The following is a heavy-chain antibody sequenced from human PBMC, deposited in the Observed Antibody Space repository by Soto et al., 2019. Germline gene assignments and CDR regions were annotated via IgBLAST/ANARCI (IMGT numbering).Heavy chain of an antibody. CDR2: IYHSGST. CDR1: GGSVRDGSYY. Sequence: LSLTCTVSGGSVRDGSYYWAWLRQPPGKGLEWIGHIYHSGSTIYNPSLKSRVTISIDTSKSQFSLNLNSMTAADTAVYYCAGYNWNYYIDPWGQGTLVTVSS. CDR3: AGYNWNYYIDP. D-gene: IGHD1-7*01. J-gene: IGHJ5*02. V-gene: IGHV4-61*01.